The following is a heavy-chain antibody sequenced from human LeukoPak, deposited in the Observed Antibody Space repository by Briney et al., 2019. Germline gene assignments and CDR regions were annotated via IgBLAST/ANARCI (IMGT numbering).Heavy chain of an antibody. CDR3: ARGITMVRGVFDY. J-gene: IGHJ4*02. D-gene: IGHD3-10*01. CDR2: IYYSGST. V-gene: IGHV4-31*11. CDR1: GGSFSGYY. Sequence: SETLSLTCAVYGGSFSGYYWSWIRQPPGKGLEWIGYIYYSGSTYHNPSLKSRVTISVDTSKNQFSLKLSSVTAADTAVYYCARGITMVRGVFDYWGQGTLVPVSS.